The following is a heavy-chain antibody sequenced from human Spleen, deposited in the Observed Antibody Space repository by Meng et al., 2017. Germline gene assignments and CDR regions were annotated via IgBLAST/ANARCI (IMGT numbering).Heavy chain of an antibody. CDR1: GFTFSSYA. J-gene: IGHJ1*01. Sequence: GGSLRLSCAASGFTFSSYAMHWVRQAPGKGLEWVAVISYDESNKYYADSVKGRFTISRDNSKNTLYLQMNSLRAEDTAVYYCATGGPYYSDISGYYYGIGYFQHWGQGTLVTVSS. CDR3: ATGGPYYSDISGYYYGIGYFQH. D-gene: IGHD3-22*01. CDR2: ISYDESNK. V-gene: IGHV3-30*01.